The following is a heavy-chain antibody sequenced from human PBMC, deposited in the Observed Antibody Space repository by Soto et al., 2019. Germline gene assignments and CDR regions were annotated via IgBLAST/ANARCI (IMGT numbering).Heavy chain of an antibody. V-gene: IGHV4-30-4*08. CDR3: AIRRYCISTSCYDWFDP. J-gene: IGHJ5*02. D-gene: IGHD2-2*01. Sequence: PSETLSLTCTVSGASISSGDYYWSWIRQHPGKGLEWIGYIYYSGSTNYYWSLKSRVTISVDTSKNQFSLKLSSVTAADTAVYYCAIRRYCISTSCYDWFDPWGQGTLVTVSS. CDR1: GASISSGDYY. CDR2: IYYSGST.